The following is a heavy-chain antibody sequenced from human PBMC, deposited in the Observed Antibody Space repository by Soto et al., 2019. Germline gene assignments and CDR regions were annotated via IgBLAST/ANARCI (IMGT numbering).Heavy chain of an antibody. V-gene: IGHV3-33*01. Sequence: QVQLVESGGGVVQPGRSLRLSCAASGFTFSSYCMHWVRQAPGKGLEWVAVIWYDGSNKYYADSVKGRFTISRDNSKNTLYLQMNSLRAEDTAVYYCARETIAAGVSLFCYWGQGTLVTVAS. CDR2: IWYDGSNK. D-gene: IGHD6-6*01. CDR3: ARETIAAGVSLFCY. CDR1: GFTFSSYC. J-gene: IGHJ4*02.